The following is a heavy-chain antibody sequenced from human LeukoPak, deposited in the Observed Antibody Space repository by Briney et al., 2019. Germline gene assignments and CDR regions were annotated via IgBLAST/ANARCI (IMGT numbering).Heavy chain of an antibody. Sequence: SETLSLTCTVSGGSISSSSYYWGWIRQPPGKGLEWIGSIYYSGSTYYNPSLKSRVTISVDTSKNQFSLKLSSVTAADTAVYYCARVGHMVRGVYLDYWGQGTLVTVSS. CDR1: GGSISSSSYY. J-gene: IGHJ4*02. CDR2: IYYSGST. V-gene: IGHV4-39*07. CDR3: ARVGHMVRGVYLDY. D-gene: IGHD3-10*01.